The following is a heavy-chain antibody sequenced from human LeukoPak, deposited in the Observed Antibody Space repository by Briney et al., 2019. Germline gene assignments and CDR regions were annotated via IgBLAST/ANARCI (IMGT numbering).Heavy chain of an antibody. CDR2: IYHSGST. D-gene: IGHD3-9*01. V-gene: IGHV4-30-2*01. Sequence: SETLSLTCTVSGGSISSGGYYWSWIRQPPGKGLEWIGYIYHSGSTYYNPSLKSRVTISVDRSKNQFSLKLSSVTAADTAVYYCARAGAAFYDILTGYRTDLYYFDYWGQGTLVTVSS. CDR3: ARAGAAFYDILTGYRTDLYYFDY. CDR1: GGSISSGGYY. J-gene: IGHJ4*02.